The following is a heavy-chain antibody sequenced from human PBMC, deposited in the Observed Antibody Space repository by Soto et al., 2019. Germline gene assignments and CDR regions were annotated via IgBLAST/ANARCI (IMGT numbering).Heavy chain of an antibody. V-gene: IGHV1-69*01. CDR1: GGTFSSYA. CDR2: IIPIFGTA. J-gene: IGHJ6*02. CDR3: ARDAXXXCSGGSCPTHYGMDV. Sequence: QVQLVQSGAEVKKPGSSVKVSCKASGGTFSSYAISWVRQAPGQGLEWMGGIIPIFGTANYAQKFQGRVTITADESTSTAYMELSSLRSEDTAVYYCARDAXXXCSGGSCPTHYGMDVWGQGTTVTVSS. D-gene: IGHD2-15*01.